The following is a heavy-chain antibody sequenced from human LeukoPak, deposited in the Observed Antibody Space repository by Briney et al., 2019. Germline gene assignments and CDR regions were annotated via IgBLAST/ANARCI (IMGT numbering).Heavy chain of an antibody. Sequence: ASVKVSCKASGYTFTGYYMHWVRQAPGQGLEWMGWINPNSGGTNYAQKFQGWVTMTRDTSISTAYMELSRLRSDDTAVYYCARDRDHYGSGSLDYWGQRTLATVSS. CDR3: ARDRDHYGSGSLDY. V-gene: IGHV1-2*04. D-gene: IGHD3-10*01. CDR1: GYTFTGYY. CDR2: INPNSGGT. J-gene: IGHJ4*02.